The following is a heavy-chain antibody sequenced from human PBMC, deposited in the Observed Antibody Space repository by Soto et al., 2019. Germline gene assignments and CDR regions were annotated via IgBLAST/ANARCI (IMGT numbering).Heavy chain of an antibody. V-gene: IGHV3-23*01. CDR3: AKDPDYYDSSGPFDY. D-gene: IGHD3-22*01. CDR1: GFTFSSYA. CDR2: ISGSGGST. Sequence: PGGSLRLSCAASGFTFSSYAMSWVRQAPGKGLEWVSAISGSGGSTYYADSVKGRFTISRDNSKNTLYLQMNSLRAEDTAVYYCAKDPDYYDSSGPFDYWGQGTLVTVSS. J-gene: IGHJ4*02.